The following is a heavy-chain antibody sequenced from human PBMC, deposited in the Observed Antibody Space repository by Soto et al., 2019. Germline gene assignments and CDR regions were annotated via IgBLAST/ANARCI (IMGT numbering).Heavy chain of an antibody. Sequence: PGESLKISCKGSGYSFTSYWIGWVRQMPGKGLEWMGIIYPGDSDTRYSPSFQGQVTISADKSISTAYLQWSSLKASDTAMYYCASSADRTFYYYGMDVWDQGTTVTVSS. D-gene: IGHD1-26*01. CDR3: ASSADRTFYYYGMDV. J-gene: IGHJ6*02. CDR2: IYPGDSDT. CDR1: GYSFTSYW. V-gene: IGHV5-51*01.